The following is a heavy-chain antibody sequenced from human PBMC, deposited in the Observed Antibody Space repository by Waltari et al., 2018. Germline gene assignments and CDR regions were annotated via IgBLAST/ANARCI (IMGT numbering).Heavy chain of an antibody. CDR2: IDQSGTT. J-gene: IGHJ4*02. CDR1: GASLSGYS. CDR3: ARSIPRSDF. Sequence: QVQLQQWGAGLLKPSETLSLTCAVSGASLSGYSWSWIRQPPGRGLEWIGEIDQSGTTNYNPSLKSRVTMSVDTSKSQFSLRLSSVTAADTAVYYCARSIPRSDFWGQGALVTVSS. V-gene: IGHV4-34*02. D-gene: IGHD2-21*01.